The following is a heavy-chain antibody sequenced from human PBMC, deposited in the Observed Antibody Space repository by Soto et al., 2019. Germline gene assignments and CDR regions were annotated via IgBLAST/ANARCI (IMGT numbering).Heavy chain of an antibody. CDR2: ISYDGSIK. CDR1: GFTFSSHS. J-gene: IGHJ4*02. CDR3: AREWSTSGDLDY. V-gene: IGHV3-30*09. D-gene: IGHD3-10*01. Sequence: QVQLVESGGGVVQPGRSLRLSCAASGFTFSSHSIQWVRQAPGKGLEWVAVISYDGSIKYYVDSVKGRFAISRDNSKNTAYLQMNSVRAEDTAVFYCAREWSTSGDLDYWGQGTLVIVSS.